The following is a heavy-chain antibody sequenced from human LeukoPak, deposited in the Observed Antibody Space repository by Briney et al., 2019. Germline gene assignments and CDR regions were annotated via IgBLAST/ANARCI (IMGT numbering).Heavy chain of an antibody. CDR3: AKRGVVIRVILVGFHKEAYYFDS. CDR2: VSDSGGST. V-gene: IGHV3-23*01. CDR1: GITLSNYG. Sequence: GSLRLSCAVSGITLSNYGMSWVRQAPGKGLEWVAGVSDSGGSTNYADSVKGRFTISRDNPKNTLYLQMNSLRAEDTAVYFCAKRGVVIRVILVGFHKEAYYFDSWGQGALVTVSS. J-gene: IGHJ4*02. D-gene: IGHD3-22*01.